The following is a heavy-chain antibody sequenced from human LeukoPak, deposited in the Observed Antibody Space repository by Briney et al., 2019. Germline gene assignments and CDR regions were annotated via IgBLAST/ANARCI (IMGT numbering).Heavy chain of an antibody. Sequence: GGSLRLSCAASGFTFSTFGMHWVRQAPGKGLDWVALISYDGSIKYYADSVKGRFTISRDNSKNTLYLQMNSLRDEDTAVYYCAKASAVGGFYYYGMDVWGQGTTVTVSS. CDR1: GFTFSTFG. D-gene: IGHD6-19*01. V-gene: IGHV3-30*18. J-gene: IGHJ6*02. CDR2: ISYDGSIK. CDR3: AKASAVGGFYYYGMDV.